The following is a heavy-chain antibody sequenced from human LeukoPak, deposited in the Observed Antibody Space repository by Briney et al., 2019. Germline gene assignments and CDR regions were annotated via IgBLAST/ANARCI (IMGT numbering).Heavy chain of an antibody. D-gene: IGHD3-10*01. Sequence: TGGSLRLSCAASGFTFSSYGMHWVRQAPGKGLEWVAVIWYDGSNKYYADSVKGRFTISRDNSKNTLYLQMSNLRAEDTAVYYCAKSGGSGRGPFDYWGQGTQVTVSS. CDR2: IWYDGSNK. V-gene: IGHV3-33*06. J-gene: IGHJ4*02. CDR1: GFTFSSYG. CDR3: AKSGGSGRGPFDY.